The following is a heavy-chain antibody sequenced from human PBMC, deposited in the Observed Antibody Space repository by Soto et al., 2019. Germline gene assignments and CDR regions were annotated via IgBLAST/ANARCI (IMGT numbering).Heavy chain of an antibody. Sequence: QVQLVQSGAEVKKTGSSVKVSCKTSGGTFSTFGISWVRQAPGQGLEWMGGIIPFFGTAEYSQKFEDRITITADESTNTVYMDLRSLTSEDTAIYYCARTAPIDAGDKHYYDFWGQGDLVTVSS. D-gene: IGHD4-17*01. CDR1: GGTFSTFG. J-gene: IGHJ4*02. CDR3: ARTAPIDAGDKHYYDF. CDR2: IIPFFGTA. V-gene: IGHV1-69*01.